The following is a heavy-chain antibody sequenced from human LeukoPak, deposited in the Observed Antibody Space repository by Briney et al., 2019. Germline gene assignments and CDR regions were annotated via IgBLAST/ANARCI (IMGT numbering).Heavy chain of an antibody. D-gene: IGHD3-22*01. CDR1: GGSFSGYY. CDR2: INHSGST. Sequence: PSETLSLTCAVYGGSFSGYYWSWIRQPPGKGLEWIGEINHSGSTNYNPSLKSRVTISVDTSKNQFSLKLSSVTAADTAVYYCARDTRGYYYDSSGYYYWGQGTLVTVSS. V-gene: IGHV4-34*01. CDR3: ARDTRGYYYDSSGYYY. J-gene: IGHJ4*02.